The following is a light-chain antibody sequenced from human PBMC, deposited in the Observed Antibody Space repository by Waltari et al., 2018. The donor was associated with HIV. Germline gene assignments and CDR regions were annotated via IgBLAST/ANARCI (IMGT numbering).Light chain of an antibody. V-gene: IGLV1-47*01. CDR3: ASWDDSLTSEV. J-gene: IGLJ2*01. CDR1: TSNIGKNF. CDR2: RND. Sequence: QPMLTQPSSVSGTPGQRVSVSCSGATSNIGKNFVYWYQQLPGMAPKLLIYRNDQRPSGVPDRFFGSKSGTSASLAITTLRPEDEADYYCASWDDSLTSEVFGGGTKVTVL.